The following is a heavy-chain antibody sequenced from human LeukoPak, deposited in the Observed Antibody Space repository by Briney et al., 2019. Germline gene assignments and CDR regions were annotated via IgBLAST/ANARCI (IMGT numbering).Heavy chain of an antibody. CDR3: TTLASRSPYYYYGMDV. CDR2: IKSKFDGGTT. Sequence: GGSLRLSCAASGFTFSSYWMSWVRQAPGKGLEWVGRIKSKFDGGTTDYAAPVKGRFTISRDDSRNTLHLQMGSLKTEDTAVYYCTTLASRSPYYYYGMDVWGQGTTVTVSS. V-gene: IGHV3-15*01. CDR1: GFTFSSYW. J-gene: IGHJ6*02.